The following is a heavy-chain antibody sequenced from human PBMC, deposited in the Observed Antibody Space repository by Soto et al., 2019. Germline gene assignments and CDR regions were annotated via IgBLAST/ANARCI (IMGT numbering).Heavy chain of an antibody. CDR2: ISYDGSNK. J-gene: IGHJ4*02. CDR3: ARDLSYYDSSGRPGFDY. Sequence: GGSLRLSCAASGFTYSSYAMHWVRQAPGKGLEWLAVISYDGSNKYYADSVKGRFTISRDNSKNTLYLQMNSLRAEDTAVYYCARDLSYYDSSGRPGFDYWGQGTLVTVSS. D-gene: IGHD3-22*01. V-gene: IGHV3-30-3*01. CDR1: GFTYSSYA.